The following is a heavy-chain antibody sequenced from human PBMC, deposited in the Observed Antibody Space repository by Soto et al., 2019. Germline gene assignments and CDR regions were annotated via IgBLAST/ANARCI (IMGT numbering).Heavy chain of an antibody. CDR2: LYDTDGT. V-gene: IGHV3-53*01. J-gene: IGHJ3*01. Sequence: DVHLVESGGGLIQPGGSLRLSCAAFGLTVSGKKYMAWVRQAPGKGLEWVSALYDTDGTYYADSVKGRFTTYGESSKTIVYLQMNSLRPDDTAVYYCASWHLQEHAYDVWGQGTTVTVSS. CDR3: ASWHLQEHAYDV. CDR1: GLTVSGKKY. D-gene: IGHD4-4*01.